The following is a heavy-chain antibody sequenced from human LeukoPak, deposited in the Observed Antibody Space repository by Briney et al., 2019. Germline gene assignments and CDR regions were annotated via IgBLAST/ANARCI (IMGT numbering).Heavy chain of an antibody. V-gene: IGHV1-8*03. Sequence: ASVKVSCRASGYTFTTYDITWVRQATGQGLEWMGWMNPNSGNTAYAQKFQGRVTITRNTSISTAYMELSSLRSEDTAVYYCARDGGHDSSGYPMGSWGQGTLVTVSS. CDR2: MNPNSGNT. J-gene: IGHJ4*02. CDR1: GYTFTTYD. D-gene: IGHD3-22*01. CDR3: ARDGGHDSSGYPMGS.